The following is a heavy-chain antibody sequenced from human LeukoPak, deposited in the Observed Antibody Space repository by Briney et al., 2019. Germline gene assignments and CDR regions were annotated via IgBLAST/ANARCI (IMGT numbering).Heavy chain of an antibody. J-gene: IGHJ6*02. CDR1: GYTFTGYY. V-gene: IGHV1-2*06. Sequence: ASVKVSCKASGYTFTGYYMHWVRQAPGQGLEWMGRINPNSGGTNYAQKFQGRVTMTRDTSISTAYMELSRLRSDDTAVYYCARGGSGYSSGWYEDYGMDVWGQGTTVTVSS. CDR3: ARGGSGYSSGWYEDYGMDV. D-gene: IGHD6-19*01. CDR2: INPNSGGT.